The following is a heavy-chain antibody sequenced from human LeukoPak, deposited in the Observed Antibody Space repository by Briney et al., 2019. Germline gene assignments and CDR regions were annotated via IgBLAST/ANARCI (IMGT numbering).Heavy chain of an antibody. CDR2: ISSSGSTI. CDR1: GFTFSSYE. CDR3: ARVQKKYYDYVWGSYRPTPYFDY. J-gene: IGHJ4*02. V-gene: IGHV3-48*03. D-gene: IGHD3-16*02. Sequence: PGGSLRLSCAASGFTFSSYEMNWVRQAPGKGLEWVSYISSSGSTIYYADSVKGRFTISRDNAKNSLYLRMNSLRAEDTAVYYCARVQKKYYDYVWGSYRPTPYFDYWGQGTLVTVSS.